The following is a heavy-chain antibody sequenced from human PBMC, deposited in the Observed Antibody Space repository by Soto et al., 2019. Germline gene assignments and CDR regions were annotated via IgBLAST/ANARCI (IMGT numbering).Heavy chain of an antibody. V-gene: IGHV1-8*01. Sequence: QVQLVQSGAEVKKPGASVKVSCKASGYTFTSYDINWVRQATGQGLEWMGWMNPNSGNTGYAQKFQGRVTMTRNTSISTAYMELSSLRSEDTAVYDCARGGGYCSGGSCYQEYFQHWGQGTLVTVSS. CDR1: GYTFTSYD. D-gene: IGHD2-15*01. CDR2: MNPNSGNT. J-gene: IGHJ1*01. CDR3: ARGGGYCSGGSCYQEYFQH.